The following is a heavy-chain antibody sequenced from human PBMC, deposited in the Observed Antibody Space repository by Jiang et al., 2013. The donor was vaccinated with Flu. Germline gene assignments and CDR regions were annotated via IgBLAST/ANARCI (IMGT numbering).Heavy chain of an antibody. J-gene: IGHJ4*02. V-gene: IGHV3-30-3*01. CDR1: GFTFSSYA. CDR2: ISYDGSNK. Sequence: SLRLSCAASGFTFSSYAMHWVRQAPGKGLEWVAVISYDGSNKYYADSVKGRFTISRDNSKNTLYLQMNSLRAEDTAVYYCAMPSSYGYVDYWGQGTLVTVSS. D-gene: IGHD5-18*01. CDR3: AMPSSYGYVDY.